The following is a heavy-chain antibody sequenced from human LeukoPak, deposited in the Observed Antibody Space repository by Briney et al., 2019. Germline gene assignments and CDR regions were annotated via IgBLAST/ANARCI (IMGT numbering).Heavy chain of an antibody. D-gene: IGHD6-19*01. CDR2: ISYDGRNK. CDR3: ARDQEEYSSGWSPGDY. Sequence: GRSLRLSCAASGFTFSTYGIPWVRQAPGKGLEWVAVISYDGRNKYYADSVKGRFTISRDNAKNSLYLQMNSLRAEDTAVYYCARDQEEYSSGWSPGDYWGQGTLVTVSS. CDR1: GFTFSTYG. J-gene: IGHJ4*02. V-gene: IGHV3-30*03.